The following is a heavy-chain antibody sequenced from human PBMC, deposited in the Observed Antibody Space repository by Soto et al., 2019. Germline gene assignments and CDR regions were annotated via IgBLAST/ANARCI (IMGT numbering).Heavy chain of an antibody. CDR1: GYTFTSYG. CDR3: ARAPQTVAGAGIWY. J-gene: IGHJ4*02. CDR2: ISGYNGDT. V-gene: IGHV1-18*04. Sequence: QVQLVQSGAEVKKPGASVKVSCKASGYTFTSYGISWVRQAPGQGLEWMGWISGYNGDTNYAQKLQGRVTMTTDTATNTAYMELRSLRSDDTAVYYCARAPQTVAGAGIWYWGQGTLVTVSS. D-gene: IGHD6-13*01.